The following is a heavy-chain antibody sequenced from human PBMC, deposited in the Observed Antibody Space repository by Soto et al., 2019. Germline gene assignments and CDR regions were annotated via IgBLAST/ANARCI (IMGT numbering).Heavy chain of an antibody. J-gene: IGHJ4*02. D-gene: IGHD1-7*01. CDR3: ARDPAPNWDYNDDY. CDR2: IYHSGST. V-gene: IGHV4-4*02. Sequence: SETLSLTCAVSGGSSSSSNWWSWVRQPPGKGLEWIGEIYHSGSTNYNPTLKSRVTISVDKSKNQFSLKLSSVTAADTAVYYCARDPAPNWDYNDDYWGQGTLVTVSS. CDR1: GGSSSSSNW.